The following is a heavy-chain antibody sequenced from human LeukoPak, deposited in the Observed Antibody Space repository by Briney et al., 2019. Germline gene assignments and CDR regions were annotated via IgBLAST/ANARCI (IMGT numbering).Heavy chain of an antibody. V-gene: IGHV4-34*01. Sequence: PSETLSLTCAVYGGSFSGYYWSWIRQPPGKGLEWIGEINHSGSTNYNPSLKSRVTISVDTSKNQFSLKLSSVTAADTAVYYCARLLRGGRDTPMVTMIVLRAKSGAFDIWGQGTMVTVSS. CDR2: INHSGST. CDR1: GGSFSGYY. D-gene: IGHD5-18*01. J-gene: IGHJ3*02. CDR3: ARLLRGGRDTPMVTMIVLRAKSGAFDI.